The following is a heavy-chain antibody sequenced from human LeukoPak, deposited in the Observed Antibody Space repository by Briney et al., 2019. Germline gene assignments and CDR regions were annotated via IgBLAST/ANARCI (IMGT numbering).Heavy chain of an antibody. CDR2: IYYSGST. V-gene: IGHV4-59*01. CDR1: GGSISSYY. D-gene: IGHD6-13*01. CDR3: ARFKAAAIYYYYYGMDV. J-gene: IGHJ6*02. Sequence: KSSETLSLTCTVSGGSISSYYWSWIRQPPGKGLEWIGYIYYSGSTNYNPSLKSRVTISVDTSKNQSSLKLSSVTAADTAVYYCARFKAAAIYYYYYGMDVWGQGTTVTVSS.